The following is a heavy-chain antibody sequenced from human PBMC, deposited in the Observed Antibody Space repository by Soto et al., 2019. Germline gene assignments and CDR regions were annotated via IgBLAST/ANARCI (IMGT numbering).Heavy chain of an antibody. Sequence: QVQLVESGGGVVQPGRSLRLSCAASGFTFSSYGMHWVRQAPGKGLEWGAVISYDGSNKYYADSVKGRFTISRDKSKNTLYLQMNSLRAEDTAVYYCAKDSTVTCFDYWGQGTLVTVSS. CDR2: ISYDGSNK. V-gene: IGHV3-30*18. CDR1: GFTFSSYG. D-gene: IGHD4-17*01. CDR3: AKDSTVTCFDY. J-gene: IGHJ4*02.